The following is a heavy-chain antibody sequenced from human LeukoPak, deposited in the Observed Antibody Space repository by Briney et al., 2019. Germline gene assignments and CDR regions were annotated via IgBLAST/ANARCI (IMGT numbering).Heavy chain of an antibody. D-gene: IGHD3-22*01. Sequence: GGSLRLSCTASGFTVSSNYMTWVRQAPGKGLEWVSAISGSGGSTYYADSVKGRFTISRDNSKNTLYLQMNSLRAEDTAVYYCAKTECYDSSGYYFDYWGQGTLVTVSS. V-gene: IGHV3-23*01. CDR2: ISGSGGST. CDR3: AKTECYDSSGYYFDY. CDR1: GFTVSSNY. J-gene: IGHJ4*02.